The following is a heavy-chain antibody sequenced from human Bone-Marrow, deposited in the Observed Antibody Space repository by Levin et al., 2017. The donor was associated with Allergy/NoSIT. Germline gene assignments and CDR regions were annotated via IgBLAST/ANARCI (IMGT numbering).Heavy chain of an antibody. CDR2: ISWNSGSI. J-gene: IGHJ3*02. Sequence: LSLTCAASGFTFDDYAMHWVRQAPGKGLEWVSGISWNSGSIGYADSVKGRFTISRDNAKNSLYLQMNSLRAEDTALYYCATRGDAFDIWGQGTMVTVSS. V-gene: IGHV3-9*01. CDR1: GFTFDDYA. CDR3: ATRGDAFDI. D-gene: IGHD5-24*01.